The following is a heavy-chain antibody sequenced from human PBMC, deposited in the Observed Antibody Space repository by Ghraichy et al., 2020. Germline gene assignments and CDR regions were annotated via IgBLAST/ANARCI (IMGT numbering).Heavy chain of an antibody. CDR3: ARGRGIAARPGVYYYYYGMDV. J-gene: IGHJ6*02. Sequence: SETLSLTCAVYGGSFSGYYWSWIRQPPGKGLEWIGEINHSGSTNYNPSLKSRVTISVDTSKNQFSLKLSSVTAADTAVYYCARGRGIAARPGVYYYYYGMDVWGQGTTVTVSS. V-gene: IGHV4-34*01. CDR2: INHSGST. D-gene: IGHD6-6*01. CDR1: GGSFSGYY.